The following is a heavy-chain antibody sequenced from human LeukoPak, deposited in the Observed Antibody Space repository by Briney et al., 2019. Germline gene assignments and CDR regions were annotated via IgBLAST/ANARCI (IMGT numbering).Heavy chain of an antibody. V-gene: IGHV3-23*01. CDR3: AKVWGDIVVVPAAIKGPYYYYYMDV. D-gene: IGHD2-2*02. CDR2: ISDSGGST. CDR1: GFTFSSYA. J-gene: IGHJ6*03. Sequence: PGGSLRISCAASGFTFSSYAMSGVRQAPGKGLEWVSAISDSGGSTYYADSVNCRYTISRDNPKNTLYLQMNSLRAEDTAVYYCAKVWGDIVVVPAAIKGPYYYYYMDVWGKGTTVTVSS.